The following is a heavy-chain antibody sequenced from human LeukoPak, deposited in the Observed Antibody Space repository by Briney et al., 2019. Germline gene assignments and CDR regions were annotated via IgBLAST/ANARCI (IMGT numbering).Heavy chain of an antibody. J-gene: IGHJ4*02. CDR1: RGSPSSYY. D-gene: IGHD4-17*01. CDR2: IYYSGST. V-gene: IGHV4-59*08. Sequence: PSETLSLTCTVSRGSPSSYYWSWIRQPPGKGLEWIGYIYYSGSTNYNPSLKSRVTISVDTSKNQFSLKLSSVTAADTAVYYCARHGAWDYGDYTVEYCFDYWGQGTLVTVSS. CDR3: ARHGAWDYGDYTVEYCFDY.